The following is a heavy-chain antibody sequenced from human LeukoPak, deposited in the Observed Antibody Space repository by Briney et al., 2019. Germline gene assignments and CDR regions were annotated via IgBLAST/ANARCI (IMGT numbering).Heavy chain of an antibody. D-gene: IGHD3-10*01. CDR3: ARAHYLRLYFFDY. Sequence: ASVKVSCKASGYTITDYYIHWVRQAHGQGLEWMGWINPNSGGTNYAQTFEGRVTMTTDTSINTAYVELTSLTSDDTAVYFCARAHYLRLYFFDYWGQGTLVTVSS. CDR2: INPNSGGT. V-gene: IGHV1-2*02. J-gene: IGHJ4*02. CDR1: GYTITDYY.